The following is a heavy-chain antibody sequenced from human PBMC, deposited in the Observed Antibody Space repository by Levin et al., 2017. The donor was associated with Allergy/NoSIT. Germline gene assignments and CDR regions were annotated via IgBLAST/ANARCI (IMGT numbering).Heavy chain of an antibody. CDR1: GFTFSSYD. J-gene: IGHJ6*02. D-gene: IGHD6-6*01. Sequence: GGSLRLSCAASGFTFSSYDMHWVRQATGKGLEWVSAIGTAGDTYYPGSVKGRFTISRENAKNSLYLQMNSLRAGDTAVYYCARAGRIAARPGYYYYYGMDVWGQGTTVTVSS. V-gene: IGHV3-13*01. CDR2: IGTAGDT. CDR3: ARAGRIAARPGYYYYYGMDV.